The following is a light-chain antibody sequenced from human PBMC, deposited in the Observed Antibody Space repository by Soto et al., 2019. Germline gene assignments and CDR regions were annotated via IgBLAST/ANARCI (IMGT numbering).Light chain of an antibody. CDR1: SSDVGAYNY. V-gene: IGLV2-14*01. CDR2: EVS. CDR3: SSYTRSSTSYV. J-gene: IGLJ1*01. Sequence: QSVLTQPASVSGSPGQSITISCTGTSSDVGAYNYVSWYQQHPGKAPKLMIYEVSNRPSGVSYRFSGSKSGNTASLTISGRQAEDEADYYCSSYTRSSTSYVFGTGTKVTVL.